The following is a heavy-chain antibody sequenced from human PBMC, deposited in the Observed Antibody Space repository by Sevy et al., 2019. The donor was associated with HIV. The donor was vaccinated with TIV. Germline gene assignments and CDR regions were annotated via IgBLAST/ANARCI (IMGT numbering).Heavy chain of an antibody. CDR2: IWYDGSNK. Sequence: GGSLRLSCAASGFTFSSYGMHWVRQAPGKGLEWVAVIWYDGSNKHYADSVKGRFTISRDNSKNVLYLQMKSLRAEDTAVYYCARSGYSSGWLYYFDYWGQGTLVTVSS. J-gene: IGHJ4*02. CDR3: ARSGYSSGWLYYFDY. V-gene: IGHV3-33*01. CDR1: GFTFSSYG. D-gene: IGHD6-19*01.